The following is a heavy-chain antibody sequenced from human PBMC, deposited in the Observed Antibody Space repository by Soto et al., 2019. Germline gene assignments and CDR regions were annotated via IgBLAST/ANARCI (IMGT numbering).Heavy chain of an antibody. D-gene: IGHD6-19*01. V-gene: IGHV5-51*01. Sequence: GESLKISCKGSGYSFTTYWIGWVRQMPGKGLEWMGIIYPTDSDTGYSPSFQGQVTISADKSISTAYLQWSSLKASETAMYYCERKVREQWLADYWGRGTLVTVSS. CDR2: IYPTDSDT. CDR1: GYSFTTYW. CDR3: ERKVREQWLADY. J-gene: IGHJ4*02.